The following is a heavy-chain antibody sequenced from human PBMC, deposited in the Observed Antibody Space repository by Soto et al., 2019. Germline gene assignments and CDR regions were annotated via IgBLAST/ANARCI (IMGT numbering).Heavy chain of an antibody. CDR1: GYTFTSYA. CDR3: ARASGGVRFGEPPYFDL. J-gene: IGHJ4*02. CDR2: INAGNGNT. D-gene: IGHD3-10*01. Sequence: QVQLVQSGAEVKKPGASVKVSCKASGYTFTSYAMHWVRQAPGQRLEWMGWINAGNGNTKYSQKFQGRVTITRDTAASPAYMELSSLRSEETAVYYCARASGGVRFGEPPYFDLWGQGTLVTVSS. V-gene: IGHV1-3*01.